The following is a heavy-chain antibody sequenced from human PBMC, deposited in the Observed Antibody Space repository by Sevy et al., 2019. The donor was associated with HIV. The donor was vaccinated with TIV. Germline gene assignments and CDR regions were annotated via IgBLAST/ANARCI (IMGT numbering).Heavy chain of an antibody. CDR2: FDPEDGET. Sequence: ASVKVSCKVSGYTLSKLSMHWVRQAPGKGLEWLGGFDPEDGETFYGQKFQGRVIMTKDTATDTAYMELSSLRSEETDADYCATLDFWSDYPFYGTDLCGQGTTVTVSS. V-gene: IGHV1-24*01. J-gene: IGHJ6*01. D-gene: IGHD3-3*01. CDR1: GYTLSKLS. CDR3: ATLDFWSDYPFYGTDL.